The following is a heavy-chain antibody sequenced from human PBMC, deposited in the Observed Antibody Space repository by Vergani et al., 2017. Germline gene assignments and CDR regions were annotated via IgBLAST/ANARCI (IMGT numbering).Heavy chain of an antibody. V-gene: IGHV1-24*01. Sequence: QVQLIQSGAEVKKPGASVKVSCKVSGYILTELSMHWVRQAPGKGLEWMGGSDPEDGETIYAQKFQGRVTMTEDESTSTAYMELSSLRSEDTAVYYCASRDITIFGVVIIRGYYYYGMDVWGQGTTVTVSS. CDR2: SDPEDGET. J-gene: IGHJ6*02. D-gene: IGHD3-3*01. CDR1: GYILTELS. CDR3: ASRDITIFGVVIIRGYYYYGMDV.